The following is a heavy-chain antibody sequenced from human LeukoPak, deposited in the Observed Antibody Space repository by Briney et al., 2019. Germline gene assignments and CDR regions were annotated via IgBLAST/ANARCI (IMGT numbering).Heavy chain of an antibody. CDR2: FDPEDGET. Sequence: ASVKVSCKASGYTFTNYYIHWVRQAPGKGLEWMGGFDPEDGETIYAQKFQGRVTMTEDTSTDTAYMELSSLRSEDTAVYYCATMDYWGQGTLVTVSS. V-gene: IGHV1-24*01. CDR1: GYTFTNYY. CDR3: ATMDY. J-gene: IGHJ4*02.